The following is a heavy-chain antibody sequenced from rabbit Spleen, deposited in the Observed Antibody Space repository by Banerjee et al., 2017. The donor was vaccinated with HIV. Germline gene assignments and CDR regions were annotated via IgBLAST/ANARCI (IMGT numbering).Heavy chain of an antibody. V-gene: IGHV1S45*01. Sequence: QEQLVESGGGLVTPEGSLTLTCKASGFTISSSYWICWVRQAPGKGLEWIGCIYTGSSGTTYYASWAKGRFTISKTSSTTVTLQMTSLTAADTATYFCARGGSGGDGYSLWGQGTLVTVS. CDR1: GFTISSSYW. D-gene: IGHD1-1*01. CDR2: IYTGSSGTT. J-gene: IGHJ4*01. CDR3: ARGGSGGDGYSL.